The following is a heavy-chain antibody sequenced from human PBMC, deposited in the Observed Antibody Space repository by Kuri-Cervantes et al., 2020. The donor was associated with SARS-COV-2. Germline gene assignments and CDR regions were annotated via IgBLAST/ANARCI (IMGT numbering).Heavy chain of an antibody. CDR2: ISWNSGSI. CDR1: GFTFDDYG. D-gene: IGHD6-13*01. Sequence: GESLKISCAASGFTFDDYGMSWVRQAPGKGLEWVSGISWNSGSIGYADSVKGRFTISRDNAKNSLYLQMNSLRAEDTAVYYCARGSRYSSSWRAFDIWGQGTMVTVSS. V-gene: IGHV3-20*04. CDR3: ARGSRYSSSWRAFDI. J-gene: IGHJ3*02.